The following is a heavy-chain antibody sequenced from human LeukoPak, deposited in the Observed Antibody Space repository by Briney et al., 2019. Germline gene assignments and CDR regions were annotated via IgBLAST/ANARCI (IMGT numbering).Heavy chain of an antibody. V-gene: IGHV3-7*01. Sequence: GGSLRLSCVVSGYSFCSNMMTWVRQAPGKGLEWVATILPGGRESYRVDSVKGRFTISRDNAKNSLYLQMSSLRAEDTAVYYMSAHGYWGQGTLVTVTS. CDR2: ILPGGRES. CDR3: SAHGY. CDR1: GYSFCSNM. D-gene: IGHD3-16*01. J-gene: IGHJ4*02.